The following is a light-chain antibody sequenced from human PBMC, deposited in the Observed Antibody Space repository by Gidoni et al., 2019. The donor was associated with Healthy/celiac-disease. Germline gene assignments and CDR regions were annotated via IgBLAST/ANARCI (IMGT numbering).Light chain of an antibody. CDR3: QAWDSNWGVV. CDR1: KLGDKY. Sequence: SYELTQPPSVSVSPGQTASITCSGDKLGDKYACWYQQKPGQSPVLVIYQDSKRPSGIPERFSGSNSGNTATLTISGTQAMDEADYYCQAWDSNWGVVFGGGTKLTVL. V-gene: IGLV3-1*01. J-gene: IGLJ2*01. CDR2: QDS.